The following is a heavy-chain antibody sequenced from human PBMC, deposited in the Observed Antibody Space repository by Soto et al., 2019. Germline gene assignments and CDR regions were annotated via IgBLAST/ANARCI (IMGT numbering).Heavy chain of an antibody. Sequence: GGSLRLSCAASGFTFSSYGMHWVRQAPGKGLEWVAVIWYDGSNKYYADSVKGRFTISRDNSKNTLYLQMNSLRAEDTAVYYCARDLPLNYYDSSRYPSFAFDIWGQGTMVTVS. V-gene: IGHV3-33*01. CDR2: IWYDGSNK. CDR3: ARDLPLNYYDSSRYPSFAFDI. J-gene: IGHJ3*02. D-gene: IGHD3-22*01. CDR1: GFTFSSYG.